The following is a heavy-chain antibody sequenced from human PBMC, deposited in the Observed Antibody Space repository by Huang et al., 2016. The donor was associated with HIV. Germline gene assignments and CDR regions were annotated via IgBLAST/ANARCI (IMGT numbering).Heavy chain of an antibody. J-gene: IGHJ4*02. CDR3: ATLPPVNYGRSGGRVRDY. Sequence: QVQLVQSGAEVKKPGASVKVSCKASGYTFSNYDINWVRQAPGQGLEWMGWMNPNSGNPGNARKFQGRVTMTRRTSISTAYMELSRLRFEDTAVYYCATLPPVNYGRSGGRVRDYWGQGSLVTVSS. CDR2: MNPNSGNP. V-gene: IGHV1-8*01. CDR1: GYTFSNYD. D-gene: IGHD2-15*01.